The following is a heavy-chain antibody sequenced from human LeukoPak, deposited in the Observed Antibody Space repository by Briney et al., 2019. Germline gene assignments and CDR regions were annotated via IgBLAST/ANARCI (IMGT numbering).Heavy chain of an antibody. D-gene: IGHD1-26*01. J-gene: IGHJ5*02. Sequence: ASVKVSCKASGYTFTGYYMHWVRQAPGQGLEWMGWINPNSGGTNYAQKFQGRVTMTGDTSISTAYMELSSLRSDDTAVYYCARPPRVGAILWWFDPWGQGTLVTVSS. CDR1: GYTFTGYY. CDR3: ARPPRVGAILWWFDP. V-gene: IGHV1-2*02. CDR2: INPNSGGT.